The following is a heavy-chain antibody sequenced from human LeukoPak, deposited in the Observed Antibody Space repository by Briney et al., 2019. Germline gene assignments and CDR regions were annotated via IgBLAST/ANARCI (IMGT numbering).Heavy chain of an antibody. Sequence: GGSLRLSCAASGFTVSSNYLNWVRQAPGKGLEWVSVIYSGGSTYYADSVKGRFTISRDNSKNTLYLQMNSLRAEDTAVYYCARDLGGNAFDIWGQGTMVTVSS. CDR3: ARDLGGNAFDI. V-gene: IGHV3-53*01. J-gene: IGHJ3*02. CDR2: IYSGGST. CDR1: GFTVSSNY.